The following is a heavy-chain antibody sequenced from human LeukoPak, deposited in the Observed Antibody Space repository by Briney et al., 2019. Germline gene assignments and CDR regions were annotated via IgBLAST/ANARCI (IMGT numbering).Heavy chain of an antibody. CDR1: GGTFSSYA. Sequence: GSSVKVSCKASGGTFSSYAISWVRQAPGQGLEWMGGIIPIFGTANYAQKFQGRVTITADESTSTAYMELSSLRSEDTAVYYCAGDGYNQQMFDYWGQGTLVTVSS. CDR2: IIPIFGTA. J-gene: IGHJ4*02. V-gene: IGHV1-69*01. CDR3: AGDGYNQQMFDY. D-gene: IGHD5-24*01.